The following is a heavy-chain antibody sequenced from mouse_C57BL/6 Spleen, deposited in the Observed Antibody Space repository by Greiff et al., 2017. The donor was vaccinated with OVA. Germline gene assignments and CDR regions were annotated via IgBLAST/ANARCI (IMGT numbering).Heavy chain of an antibody. D-gene: IGHD2-4*01. V-gene: IGHV5-6*01. Sequence: VQLQQSGGDLVKPGGSLKLSCAASGFTFSSYGMSWVRQTPDKRLEWVATISSGGSYTYYPDSVKGRFTISRDNAKNTLYLQMSSLKSEDTAMYYCARHYDYDDGYYFDYWGQGTTLTVSS. CDR1: GFTFSSYG. CDR2: ISSGGSYT. J-gene: IGHJ2*01. CDR3: ARHYDYDDGYYFDY.